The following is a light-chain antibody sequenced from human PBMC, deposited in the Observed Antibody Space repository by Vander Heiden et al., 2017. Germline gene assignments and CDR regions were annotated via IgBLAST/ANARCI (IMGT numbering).Light chain of an antibody. J-gene: IGKJ4*01. CDR3: QQYGSSPLT. CDR1: QSVNSNF. Sequence: EIASTESPGSPSLYPGERSTLSCRASQSVNSNFLAWYRQKPGQAPRLLISGPSNRATGIPDRFSASGSGTDFTLTISRLEPEDFAVYFCQQYGSSPLTFGGGTEVESK. V-gene: IGKV3-20*01. CDR2: GPS.